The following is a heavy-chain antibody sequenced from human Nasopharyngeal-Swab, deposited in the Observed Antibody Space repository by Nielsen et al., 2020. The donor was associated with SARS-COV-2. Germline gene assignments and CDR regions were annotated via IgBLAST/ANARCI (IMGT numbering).Heavy chain of an antibody. CDR1: GGSISSGDYY. CDR2: IYYSGST. Sequence: SFTVSGGSISSGDYYWSWIRQPPGKGLEWIGYIYYSGSTYYNPSPKSRVTISVDTSKNQFSLKLSSVTAADTAVYYCARARQGITIFGVLYYYYMDVWGKGTTVTVSS. D-gene: IGHD3-3*01. CDR3: ARARQGITIFGVLYYYYMDV. J-gene: IGHJ6*03. V-gene: IGHV4-30-4*01.